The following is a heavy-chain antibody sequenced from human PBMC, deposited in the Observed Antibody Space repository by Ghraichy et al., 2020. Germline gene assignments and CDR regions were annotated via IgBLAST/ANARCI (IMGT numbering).Heavy chain of an antibody. Sequence: SVKVSCKASGGTFSSYAISWVRQAPGQGLEWMGGIIPIFGTANYAQKFQGRVTITADESTSTAYMELSSLRSEDTAVYYCAREISPVPAGNGMDVWGQGTTVTVSS. D-gene: IGHD2-2*01. CDR1: GGTFSSYA. CDR2: IIPIFGTA. J-gene: IGHJ6*02. V-gene: IGHV1-69*13. CDR3: AREISPVPAGNGMDV.